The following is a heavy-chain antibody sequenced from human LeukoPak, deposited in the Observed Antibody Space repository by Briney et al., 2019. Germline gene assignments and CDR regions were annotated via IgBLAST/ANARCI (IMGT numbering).Heavy chain of an antibody. Sequence: ASVKVSCKASGYTFTGYYVHWVRQAPGQGLEWMGWINPNSGGTNYAQKFQGRVTMTRDTSISTAYMELSRLRSDDTAVYYCARPNFWSGYYQGYWGQGTLVTVSS. CDR2: INPNSGGT. J-gene: IGHJ4*02. V-gene: IGHV1-2*02. D-gene: IGHD3-3*01. CDR1: GYTFTGYY. CDR3: ARPNFWSGYYQGY.